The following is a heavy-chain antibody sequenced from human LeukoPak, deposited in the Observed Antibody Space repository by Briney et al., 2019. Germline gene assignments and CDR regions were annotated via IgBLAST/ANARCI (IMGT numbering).Heavy chain of an antibody. CDR1: GFTFSSYV. D-gene: IGHD3-3*01. CDR3: AKPTNDFWSGYPPGWFDP. CDR2: ISGSGGST. Sequence: GASLRLSCAASGFTFSSYVMSWVRQPPGKGPEWVSAISGSGGSTYHADSVEGRFTISRDNSKNTLFPQMNSLRAEDTAVYYCAKPTNDFWSGYPPGWFDPWGQGTLVTVSS. V-gene: IGHV3-23*01. J-gene: IGHJ5*02.